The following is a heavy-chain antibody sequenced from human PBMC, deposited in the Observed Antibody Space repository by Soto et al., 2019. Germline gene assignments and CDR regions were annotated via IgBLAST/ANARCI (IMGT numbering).Heavy chain of an antibody. CDR3: ARCPYYYYGLDV. V-gene: IGHV3-48*02. CDR1: GFTFSSYS. Sequence: EVQLVESGGGLVQPGGSLRLSCAASGFTFSSYSMNWVRQTPGKGLEWVSYISSSSSTIYYADSVKGRFTISRDNAKNSLYLQMNSVRDEDTAVYYCARCPYYYYGLDVWGQGTTVTVSS. CDR2: ISSSSSTI. J-gene: IGHJ6*02.